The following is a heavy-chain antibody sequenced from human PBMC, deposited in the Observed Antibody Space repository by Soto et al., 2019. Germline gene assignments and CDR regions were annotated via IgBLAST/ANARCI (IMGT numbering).Heavy chain of an antibody. CDR1: GGTFSSYT. Sequence: GASVKVSRKASGGTFSSYTISWGRQAPGQGLGWMGRIIPILGIANYAQKFQGRVTITADKSTSTAYMELSSLRSEDTAVYYCARDYCTNGVCYSPTDAFDIWGQGTMVTVSS. D-gene: IGHD2-8*01. CDR3: ARDYCTNGVCYSPTDAFDI. J-gene: IGHJ3*02. CDR2: IIPILGIA. V-gene: IGHV1-69*04.